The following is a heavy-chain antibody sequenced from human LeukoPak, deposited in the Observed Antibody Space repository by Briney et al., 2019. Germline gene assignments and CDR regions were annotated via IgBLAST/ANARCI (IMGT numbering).Heavy chain of an antibody. J-gene: IGHJ6*03. V-gene: IGHV3-23*01. D-gene: IGHD5-18*01. CDR1: GFTFTIYA. CDR2: MSGDGDST. CDR3: VKDCFDGYAYGAYYYYHLAV. Sequence: GGSLRLSCVHSGFTFTIYAMSCVGQAPGKGVEWVSGMSGDGDSTYNADSVKDRFTISRDNSKNTLYLQMNSLRAEDTAVYYCVKDCFDGYAYGAYYYYHLAVWGKGTTVTVSS.